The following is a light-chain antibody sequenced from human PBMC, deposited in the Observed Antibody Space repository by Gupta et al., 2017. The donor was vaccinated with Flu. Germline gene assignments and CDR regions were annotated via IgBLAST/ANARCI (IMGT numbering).Light chain of an antibody. CDR2: AAS. CDR3: QQYGDSRYT. V-gene: IGKV3-20*01. CDR1: QSVTSTY. J-gene: IGKJ2*01. Sequence: EVVLTQSPGTLSLSPGERATLSCRAGQSVTSTYLTWYQQKPGQAPRPLIYAASTRATGIPDRFSGSGSGTDFTLTINRLEPEDFAIYYCQQYGDSRYTFGQGTKLEIK.